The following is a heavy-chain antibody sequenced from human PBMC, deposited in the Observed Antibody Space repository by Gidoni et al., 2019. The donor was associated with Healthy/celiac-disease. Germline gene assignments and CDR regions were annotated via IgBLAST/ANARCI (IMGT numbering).Heavy chain of an antibody. J-gene: IGHJ1*01. D-gene: IGHD2-15*01. V-gene: IGHV4-31*03. CDR1: GGSISSGGYD. CDR2: IYYSGRT. Sequence: QVQLQESGPGLVKPSQTLSLTCTVAGGSISSGGYDGSWIRQHPGKGLEWSGYIYYSGRTYSNPSLKSRVPISVDTSKNQFSLKLSSVTAADTAVYYCARGGVYCSGGSCYSDYQHWGQGTLVTVSS. CDR3: ARGGVYCSGGSCYSDYQH.